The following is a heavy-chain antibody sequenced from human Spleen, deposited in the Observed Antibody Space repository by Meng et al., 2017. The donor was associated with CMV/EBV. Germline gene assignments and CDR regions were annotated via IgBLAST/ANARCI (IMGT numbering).Heavy chain of an antibody. D-gene: IGHD4-17*01. CDR2: VYSGGPNA. CDR1: GFSFSESA. Sequence: LRLCCTVSGFSFSESAMTWVRQAPGKGLEWVAVVYSGGPNAYYSDAVRGRFTISRDNSKNTLYLHMNSLRVEDTALYYCTRKDGEVLQWGRGTLVTVSS. V-gene: IGHV3-23*03. CDR3: TRKDGEVLQ. J-gene: IGHJ4*02.